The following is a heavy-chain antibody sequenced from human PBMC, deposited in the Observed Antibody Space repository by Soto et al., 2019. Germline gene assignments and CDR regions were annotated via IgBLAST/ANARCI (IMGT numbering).Heavy chain of an antibody. J-gene: IGHJ6*02. CDR3: TTDLLGQTIFYYYGMDV. CDR2: ISSSSSYI. Sequence: GGSLRLSCAASGFTFSSYSMNWVRQAPGKGLEWVSSISSSSSYIYYADSVKGRFTISRDNAKNSLYLQMNSLRAEDTAVYYCTTDLLGQTIFYYYGMDVWGQGTTVTVSS. CDR1: GFTFSSYS. V-gene: IGHV3-21*01. D-gene: IGHD3-9*01.